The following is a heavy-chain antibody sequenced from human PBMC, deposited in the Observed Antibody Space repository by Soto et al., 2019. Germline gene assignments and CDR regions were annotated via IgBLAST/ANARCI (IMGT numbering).Heavy chain of an antibody. D-gene: IGHD4-17*01. CDR1: GFAFSNYA. CDR2: ISRSSSVI. Sequence: EVQLLESGGDLVQPGGSLRLSCAASGFAFSNYAVTWVRQAPGKGLEWVSSISRSSSVIYYADSVRGRFFISRDNSKSMVDLKMNSLGAEDTAKYYCAKDPNGDYIGAFDDWGQGTLVTVSS. CDR3: AKDPNGDYIGAFDD. V-gene: IGHV3-23*01. J-gene: IGHJ4*02.